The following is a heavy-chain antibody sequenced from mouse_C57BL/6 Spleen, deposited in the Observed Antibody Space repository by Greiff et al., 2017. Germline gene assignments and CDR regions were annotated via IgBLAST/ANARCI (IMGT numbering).Heavy chain of an antibody. D-gene: IGHD1-1*01. V-gene: IGHV1-82*01. J-gene: IGHJ4*01. CDR1: GYAFSSSW. Sequence: VKLMESGPELVKPGASVKISCKASGYAFSSSWMNWVKQRPGKGLEWIGRIYPGDGDTNYNGKFKGKATLTADKSSSTAYMQLSSLTSEDSAVYFCFITTVVDYAMDYWGQGTSVTVSS. CDR2: IYPGDGDT. CDR3: FITTVVDYAMDY.